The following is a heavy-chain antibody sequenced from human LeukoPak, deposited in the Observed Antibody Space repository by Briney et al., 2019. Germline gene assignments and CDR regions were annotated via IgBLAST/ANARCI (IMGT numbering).Heavy chain of an antibody. J-gene: IGHJ4*02. D-gene: IGHD6-19*01. CDR2: IKQDGSEK. CDR3: ATQPWLVDPGY. CDR1: GFTFSSYW. Sequence: SGGSLRLSCAASGFTFSSYWMSWVRQAPGKGLEWVANIKQDGSEKYYVDSVKGRFTISRDNAKNSLYLQMDSLRAEDTAVYYCATQPWLVDPGYWGQGTLVTVSS. V-gene: IGHV3-7*01.